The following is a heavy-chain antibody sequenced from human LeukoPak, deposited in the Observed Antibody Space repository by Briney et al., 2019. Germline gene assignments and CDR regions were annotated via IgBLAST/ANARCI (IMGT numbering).Heavy chain of an antibody. Sequence: ASVKVSCKASGYTFTSYYMHWVRQAPGQGLEWMGIINPSGGSTSYAQKFQGRVTMTRDTSTSTVYMELSSLRSEDTAVYYCARDNYDSSGYYSHDRFDYWGQGTLATVSS. CDR3: ARDNYDSSGYYSHDRFDY. V-gene: IGHV1-46*01. J-gene: IGHJ4*02. D-gene: IGHD3-22*01. CDR1: GYTFTSYY. CDR2: INPSGGST.